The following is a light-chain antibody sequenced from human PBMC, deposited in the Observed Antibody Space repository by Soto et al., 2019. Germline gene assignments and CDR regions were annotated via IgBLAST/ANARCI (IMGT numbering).Light chain of an antibody. V-gene: IGLV1-47*01. Sequence: QSVLTLPPSASGTPGQRVTISCSGSSSNIGSNYVYWYQQLPGTAHKLLIYRNDQRPSAVPDRFSGSKSGTSASLAISGLRSVDEADYYCAAWYDSLSGILFGGGTKLTVL. CDR1: SSNIGSNY. CDR3: AAWYDSLSGIL. CDR2: RND. J-gene: IGLJ2*01.